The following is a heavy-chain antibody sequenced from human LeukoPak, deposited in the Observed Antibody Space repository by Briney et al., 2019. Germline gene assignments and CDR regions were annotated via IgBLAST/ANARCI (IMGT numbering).Heavy chain of an antibody. D-gene: IGHD2-15*01. Sequence: SETLSLTCVVSGYSISSGDYYWSWIRQPPGKGLEWIGYIYYSGSTYYNPSLKSRVTISVDTSKNQFSLKLSSVTAADTAVYYCARIFRLGYCSGGSCPYYFDYWGQGTLVTVSS. J-gene: IGHJ4*02. CDR2: IYYSGST. V-gene: IGHV4-30-4*08. CDR1: GYSISSGDYY. CDR3: ARIFRLGYCSGGSCPYYFDY.